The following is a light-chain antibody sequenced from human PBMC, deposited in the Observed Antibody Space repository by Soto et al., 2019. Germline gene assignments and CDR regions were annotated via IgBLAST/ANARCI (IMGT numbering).Light chain of an antibody. CDR2: KAS. V-gene: IGKV1-5*03. CDR1: QTISSW. Sequence: DIQMTQSPSTLSGSVGDRVTITCRASQTISSWLAWYQQKPGKAPKLLIYKASTLKGGVPSRFSGSGSGTEFTLTISSLQPDDFASYYCQQSYNTPYTFGQGTKVDIK. CDR3: QQSYNTPYT. J-gene: IGKJ2*01.